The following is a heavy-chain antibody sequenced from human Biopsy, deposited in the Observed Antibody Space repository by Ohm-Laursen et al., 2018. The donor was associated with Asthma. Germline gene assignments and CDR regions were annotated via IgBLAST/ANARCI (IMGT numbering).Heavy chain of an antibody. Sequence: ASVKASCKAPGGTFSNFSISWARQAPGQGLGWLVWHMTGFRTTNYAPKIQGRVTITADESTSTAYMEVTSLRSEDTAIYYCARCQVGYSSGWSLLLKKIYYSGMDVWGQGTAVTVSS. V-gene: IGHV1-69*13. CDR1: GGTFSNFS. CDR2: HMTGFRTT. CDR3: ARCQVGYSSGWSLLLKKIYYSGMDV. D-gene: IGHD6-19*01. J-gene: IGHJ6*02.